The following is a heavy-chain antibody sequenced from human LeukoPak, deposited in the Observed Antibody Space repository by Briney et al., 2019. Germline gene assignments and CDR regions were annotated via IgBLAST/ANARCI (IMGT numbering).Heavy chain of an antibody. CDR2: IRYDGSHK. CDR1: GFTFNNYG. V-gene: IGHV3-33*01. Sequence: GGSLRLSCAASGFTFNNYGMHWVRQAPGKGLEGVAGIRYDGSHKYYEASVKGRFTISRDNAKNSLYLQMNSLRAEDTAVYYCVRVLPPSDYDSSGYYYDHFAFDIWGQGTMVTVSS. J-gene: IGHJ3*02. CDR3: VRVLPPSDYDSSGYYYDHFAFDI. D-gene: IGHD3-22*01.